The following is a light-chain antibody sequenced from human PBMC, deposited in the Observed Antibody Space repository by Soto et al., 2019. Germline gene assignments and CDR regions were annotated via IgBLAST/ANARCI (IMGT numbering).Light chain of an antibody. J-gene: IGKJ4*01. CDR2: ATS. V-gene: IGKV1-9*01. Sequence: DIQLTQSPSFLSASVGDRVTITCRASQGISSYLAWYQQKPGKAPKLLIHATSTLQSGVPSTFSGSGSGTEFTLTISSLEPEDFATYYCQQRNSYPLTFGGGTKVEIK. CDR3: QQRNSYPLT. CDR1: QGISSY.